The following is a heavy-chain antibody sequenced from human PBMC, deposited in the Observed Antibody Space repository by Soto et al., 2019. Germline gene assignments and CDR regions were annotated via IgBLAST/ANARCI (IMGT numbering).Heavy chain of an antibody. CDR3: AKETVVVVAAANDAFDI. V-gene: IGHV3-23*01. CDR2: ISGSGGST. J-gene: IGHJ3*02. CDR1: GFTFSSYA. Sequence: EVQLLESGGGLVQPGGSLRLSCAASGFTFSSYAMSWVRQAPGKGLEWVSAISGSGGSTYYADSVKGRFTISRDNSKNTLYLRMNSLRAEDTAVYYCAKETVVVVAAANDAFDIWGQGTMVTVSS. D-gene: IGHD2-15*01.